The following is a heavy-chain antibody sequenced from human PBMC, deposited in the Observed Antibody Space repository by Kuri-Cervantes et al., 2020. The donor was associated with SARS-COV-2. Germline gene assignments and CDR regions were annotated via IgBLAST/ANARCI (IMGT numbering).Heavy chain of an antibody. D-gene: IGHD3-16*02. J-gene: IGHJ4*02. Sequence: ASVKVSCKVSGYTLTELSMHWVRQAPGKGLEWMGGFDPEDGETIYAQKLQGRVTMTTDTSTSTAYMELRSLRSDDTAVYYCASLLSNRGEYYFDYWGQGTLVTVSS. CDR3: ASLLSNRGEYYFDY. CDR2: FDPEDGET. V-gene: IGHV1-24*01. CDR1: GYTLTELS.